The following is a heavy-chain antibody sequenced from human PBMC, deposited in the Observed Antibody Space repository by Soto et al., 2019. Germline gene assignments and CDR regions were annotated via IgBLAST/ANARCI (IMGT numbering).Heavy chain of an antibody. CDR2: VFYGGT. Sequence: PSDTLSLTCSVAGPSMGSNYWSWIRQSPDKGLEWLGYVFYGGTDYNPSLGGRVSMSVETSKSQFSLKLTPVTVADTALYYCESYRGALYFESWGPGILVTASS. D-gene: IGHD3-16*01. CDR1: GPSMGSNY. V-gene: IGHV4-59*01. J-gene: IGHJ4*02. CDR3: ESYRGALYFES.